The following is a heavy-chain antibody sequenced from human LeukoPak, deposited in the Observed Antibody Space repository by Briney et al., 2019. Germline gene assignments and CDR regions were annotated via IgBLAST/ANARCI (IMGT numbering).Heavy chain of an antibody. D-gene: IGHD5-12*01. J-gene: IGHJ4*02. CDR2: INPSGGST. CDR1: GYTFTSYY. Sequence: GASVKVSCKASGYTFTSYYMHWVRQAPGQGLEWMGIINPSGGSTSYAQKFQGRVTMTRDTSTSTVYMEPSSLRSEDTAVYYCATTRTRLYYFDYWGQGTLVTVSS. CDR3: ATTRTRLYYFDY. V-gene: IGHV1-46*01.